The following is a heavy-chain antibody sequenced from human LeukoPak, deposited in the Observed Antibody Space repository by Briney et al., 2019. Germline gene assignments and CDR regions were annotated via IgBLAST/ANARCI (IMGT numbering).Heavy chain of an antibody. D-gene: IGHD3-10*01. CDR3: ARCISYGSGNWFDP. Sequence: SETLSLTCTVSGGSISSYYWSWIRQPPGKGLEWIGYIYYSGSTNYNPSLKSRVTISVDTSKNQFSLKLSSVTAADTAVYYCARCISYGSGNWFDPWGQGTLVTVSS. CDR2: IYYSGST. CDR1: GGSISSYY. V-gene: IGHV4-59*08. J-gene: IGHJ5*02.